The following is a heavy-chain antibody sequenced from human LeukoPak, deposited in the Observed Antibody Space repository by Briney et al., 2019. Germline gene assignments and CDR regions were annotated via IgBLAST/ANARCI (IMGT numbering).Heavy chain of an antibody. J-gene: IGHJ4*02. D-gene: IGHD3-16*02. Sequence: LETLSLTCAVYGGSFSGYYWSWIRQPPGKGLEWIGEINHSGSTNYNPSLKSRVTISVDTSKNQFSLKLSSVTAADTAVYYCARGPRSVAVGGVIAPFDYWGQGTLVTVSS. V-gene: IGHV4-34*01. CDR3: ARGPRSVAVGGVIAPFDY. CDR2: INHSGST. CDR1: GGSFSGYY.